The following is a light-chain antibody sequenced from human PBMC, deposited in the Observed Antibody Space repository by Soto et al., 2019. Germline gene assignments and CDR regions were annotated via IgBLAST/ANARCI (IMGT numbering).Light chain of an antibody. CDR2: GVS. J-gene: IGKJ1*01. V-gene: IGKV1-27*01. Sequence: DIQMTQSPSSLSASVGGTVTITCRASQGIYKYLAWYQQKSGQVPKLLIYGVSTLQSGVPSRFSGSGSGTDFTLTISSLQPEDFGTYYCLQDFTYPWTFGLGTKVDIK. CDR3: LQDFTYPWT. CDR1: QGIYKY.